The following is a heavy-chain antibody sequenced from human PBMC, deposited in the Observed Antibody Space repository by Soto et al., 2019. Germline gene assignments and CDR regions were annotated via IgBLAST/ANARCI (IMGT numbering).Heavy chain of an antibody. D-gene: IGHD3-9*01. CDR1: GFTFSSYA. Sequence: GGSLRLSCAASGFTFSSYAMSWVRQAPGKGLEWVSAISGSGGSTYYADSVKGRFTISRDNSKNTLYLPMNSLRAEDTAVYYCATLAGGYYDILTGEFDYWGQGTLVTVSS. CDR3: ATLAGGYYDILTGEFDY. V-gene: IGHV3-23*01. J-gene: IGHJ4*02. CDR2: ISGSGGST.